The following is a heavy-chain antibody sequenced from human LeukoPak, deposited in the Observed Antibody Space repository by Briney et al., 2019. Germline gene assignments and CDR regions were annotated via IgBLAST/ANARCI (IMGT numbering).Heavy chain of an antibody. Sequence: ASVKVSCKASGYTFSGYSMHWVRQAPGQGLEWMGWINPNSGGTNYAQKFQGRVTMTRDTSISTAYMELSRLRSDDTAVYYCARGSWRQQLALDFDYWGQGTLVTVSS. CDR1: GYTFSGYS. V-gene: IGHV1-2*02. CDR3: ARGSWRQQLALDFDY. J-gene: IGHJ4*02. CDR2: INPNSGGT. D-gene: IGHD6-13*01.